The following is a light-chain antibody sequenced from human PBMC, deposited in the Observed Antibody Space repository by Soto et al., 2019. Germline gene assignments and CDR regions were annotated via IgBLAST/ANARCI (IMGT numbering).Light chain of an antibody. V-gene: IGKV3-20*01. CDR1: QSVSSNY. J-gene: IGKJ2*01. Sequence: EIVLTQSPGTLSLSPGERATLSCRASQSVSSNYLAWYQQKPGQAPRLLIYGASSRATGIPDRFSGSGSGTDFTLTISRLEPEDFAVYYSQRYGSSPQNTFGQGTKLEIK. CDR3: QRYGSSPQNT. CDR2: GAS.